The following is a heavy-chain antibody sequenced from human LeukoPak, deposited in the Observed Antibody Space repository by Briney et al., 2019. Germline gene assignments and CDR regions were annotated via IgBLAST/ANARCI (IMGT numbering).Heavy chain of an antibody. CDR2: INHSGST. CDR1: GGSFSGYY. CDR3: ASGNWNDGGPDYYYYMNV. V-gene: IGHV4-34*01. D-gene: IGHD1-1*01. Sequence: SSETLSLTCAVYGGSFSGYYCNWIRQPPGKGLEWIGEINHSGSTNYNPSLKSRVIISVDTSKNQFSLKLSCVTAADTAVYYCASGNWNDGGPDYYYYMNVWGKGTTVTVSS. J-gene: IGHJ6*03.